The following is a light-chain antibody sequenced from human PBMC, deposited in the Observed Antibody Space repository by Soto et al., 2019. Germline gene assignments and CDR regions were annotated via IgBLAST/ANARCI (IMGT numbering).Light chain of an antibody. CDR3: NSYTTSNTRQIV. V-gene: IGLV2-14*01. Sequence: QSALTQPASVSGSPGQSITISCTGTSSDVGGYNYVSWYQQHPGKAPKFMIYDVSNRPSGVSTRFSGSKSGNTAYLTISGLQAEDEADYYCNSYTTSNTRQIVFGTGTKVTVL. J-gene: IGLJ1*01. CDR1: SSDVGGYNY. CDR2: DVS.